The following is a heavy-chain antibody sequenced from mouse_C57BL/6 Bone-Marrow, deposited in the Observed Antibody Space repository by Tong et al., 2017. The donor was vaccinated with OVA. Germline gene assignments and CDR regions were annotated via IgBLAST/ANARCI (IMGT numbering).Heavy chain of an antibody. J-gene: IGHJ1*01. V-gene: IGHV5-9-3*01. CDR2: ISSGGSYT. CDR3: AMGYGNYWYFDV. Sequence: EVQLQESGGGLVQPGGSLKLSCAASGFTFSSYTMSWVRQTPEKRLEWVATISSGGSYTYYPDTMERRFIISRDNTKKTLYLQMSSLRSEDTALYYCAMGYGNYWYFDVWGAGTTVTVSS. CDR1: GFTFSSYT. D-gene: IGHD2-10*02.